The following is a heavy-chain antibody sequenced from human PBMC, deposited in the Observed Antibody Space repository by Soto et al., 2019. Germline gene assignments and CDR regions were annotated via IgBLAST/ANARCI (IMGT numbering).Heavy chain of an antibody. Sequence: GGSLRLSCTASGLPFDDYAMSWFRQDPGKGLEWVGFIRSKAYVGTTQYAASVKGRFTISRDDSKSIAYLQMNSLRAEDTAVYYCAKRYCSGGSCPAPYYYYMDVWGKGTTVTVSS. V-gene: IGHV3-49*03. J-gene: IGHJ6*03. D-gene: IGHD2-15*01. CDR1: GLPFDDYA. CDR2: IRSKAYVGTT. CDR3: AKRYCSGGSCPAPYYYYMDV.